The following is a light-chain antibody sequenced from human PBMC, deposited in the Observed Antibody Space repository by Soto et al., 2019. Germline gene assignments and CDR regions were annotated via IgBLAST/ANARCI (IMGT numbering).Light chain of an antibody. V-gene: IGKV3D-15*01. J-gene: IGKJ1*01. CDR2: GSS. CDR3: QQYDYSRT. CDR1: QNIISN. Sequence: IGISQSPSTLSVSPGERATLSCRASQNIISNLAWYQQKPGQAPRLLIYGSSSRATDIPDRFSGSGSGTDFTLTISTLEPEDFAIYYCQQYDYSRTFGQATKVDI.